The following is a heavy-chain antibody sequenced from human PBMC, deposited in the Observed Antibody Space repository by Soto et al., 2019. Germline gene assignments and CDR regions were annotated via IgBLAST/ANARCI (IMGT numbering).Heavy chain of an antibody. V-gene: IGHV3-23*01. Sequence: GGSLRLSCAASGFTFSSYAVSWVRQAPGKGLEWVSTISGSGDTTYYADSVKGRFTISRDNSKNTLYLQMNSLRAEDTSIYYCAEQPTGLFGLYFDYWGQGTLVTVSS. CDR1: GFTFSSYA. CDR3: AEQPTGLFGLYFDY. CDR2: ISGSGDTT. D-gene: IGHD3-3*01. J-gene: IGHJ4*02.